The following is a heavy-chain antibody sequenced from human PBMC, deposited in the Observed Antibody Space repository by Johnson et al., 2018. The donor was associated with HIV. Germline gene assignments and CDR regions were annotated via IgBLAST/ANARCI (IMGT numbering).Heavy chain of an antibody. V-gene: IGHV3-30*14. Sequence: QMLLVESGGGVVQPGRSLILSCAASGFTFSSYAMHWVRQAPGKGLEWVAVIPYDGYNKYYADSVKGRFTISRDNSKNTLYLQMNSLRAEDTAVYYCARWGRWELGDAFDIWGQGTMVTVSS. D-gene: IGHD1-26*01. CDR1: GFTFSSYA. CDR3: ARWGRWELGDAFDI. J-gene: IGHJ3*02. CDR2: IPYDGYNK.